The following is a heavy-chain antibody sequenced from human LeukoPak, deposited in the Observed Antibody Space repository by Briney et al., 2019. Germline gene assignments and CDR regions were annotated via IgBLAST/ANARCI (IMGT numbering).Heavy chain of an antibody. D-gene: IGHD3-22*01. V-gene: IGHV4-34*01. CDR1: GGSFSGYY. CDR2: INHSGST. J-gene: IGHJ6*03. Sequence: KPSETLSLTCAVYGGSFSGYYWSWIRQPPGKGLEWIGEINHSGSTNYNPSLKSRVTILVDTSKNQFSLKLSSVTAADTAVYYCARGSPSYDSSGYYHGYYYYYYMDVWGKGTTVTVSS. CDR3: ARGSPSYDSSGYYHGYYYYYYMDV.